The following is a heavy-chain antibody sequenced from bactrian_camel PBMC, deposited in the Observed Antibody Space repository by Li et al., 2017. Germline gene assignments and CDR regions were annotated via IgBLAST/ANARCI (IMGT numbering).Heavy chain of an antibody. J-gene: IGHJ4*01. Sequence: YSMAWFRQNLGKEREGIAAVFVPGTGSINTGGRTPDYANSLRGRFTIFRDNDKRTLYLQMNSLKPEDTAMYYCAEELGSTLAGSGRSPGTQVTVS. CDR1: YS. V-gene: IGHV3S28*01. D-gene: IGHD6*01. CDR2: INTGGRTP.